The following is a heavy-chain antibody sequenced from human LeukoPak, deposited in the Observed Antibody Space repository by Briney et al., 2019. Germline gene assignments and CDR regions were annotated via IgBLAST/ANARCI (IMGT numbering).Heavy chain of an antibody. CDR1: GFTFSSYE. J-gene: IGHJ3*02. CDR2: VSKSGGTM. V-gene: IGHV3-48*03. Sequence: PGGSLRLSCEASGFTFSSYEMNWFRQAPGKGLEWVSYVSKSGGTMKNADSVKGRFTVSRDKAKNSLYLKMNSLTAEDTAVYYCATAVIRGRGTMVTVSS. CDR3: ATAVI.